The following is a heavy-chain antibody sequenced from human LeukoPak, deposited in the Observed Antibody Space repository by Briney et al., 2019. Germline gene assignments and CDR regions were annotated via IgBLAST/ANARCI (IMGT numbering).Heavy chain of an antibody. V-gene: IGHV4-30-2*01. CDR1: GGSISSSGYY. CDR2: IYHSGST. D-gene: IGHD2-2*01. J-gene: IGHJ3*02. CDR3: ARDKVHQLPVPGAFDI. Sequence: SETLSLTCTVSGGSISSSGYYWSWIRQPPGKGLEWIGYIYHSGSTYYNPSLKSRVTISVDRSKNQFSLKLSSVTAADTAVYYCARDKVHQLPVPGAFDIWGQGTMVTVSS.